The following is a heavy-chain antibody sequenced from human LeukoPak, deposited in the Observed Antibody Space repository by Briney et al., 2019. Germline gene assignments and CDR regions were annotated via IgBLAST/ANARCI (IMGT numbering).Heavy chain of an antibody. CDR2: ISYDGSNK. J-gene: IGHJ4*02. CDR1: GFTFSSYA. D-gene: IGHD6-19*01. V-gene: IGHV3-30-3*01. CDR3: ARDSQSSGWYSLIDY. Sequence: PGGSLRISCAASGFTFSSYATHWVRQAPGKGLEWVAVISYDGSNKYYADSVKGRFTISRDNSKNTLYLQMNSLRAEDTAVYYCARDSQSSGWYSLIDYWGQGTLVAVSS.